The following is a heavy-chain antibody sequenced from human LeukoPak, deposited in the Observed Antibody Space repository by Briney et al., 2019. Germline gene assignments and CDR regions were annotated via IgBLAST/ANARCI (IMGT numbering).Heavy chain of an antibody. CDR3: ARDKQWLKCFDY. J-gene: IGHJ4*02. Sequence: PGTSLRLSCAASRFSFSDYAMHWVRQAPGKGLEWVAVISFDGSNIEYADSVQGRFTISRDNSKNTLYLQMYSLRPDDTAVYYCARDKQWLKCFDYWGQGTLVTVSS. CDR2: ISFDGSNI. CDR1: RFSFSDYA. D-gene: IGHD6-19*01. V-gene: IGHV3-30*04.